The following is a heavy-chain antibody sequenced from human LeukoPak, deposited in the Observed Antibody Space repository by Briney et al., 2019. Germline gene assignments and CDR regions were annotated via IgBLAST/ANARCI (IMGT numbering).Heavy chain of an antibody. CDR1: GFTFDDYG. CDR2: IDWNGGNT. CDR3: AREYYDFRSGYYSY. Sequence: PGGSLRLSCAASGFTFDDYGMSWVRHAPGKGLEWVSGIDWNGGNTDYADSVKVRFTISRDNAKNSLYLQMNSLRAEDTALYYCAREYYDFRSGYYSYWGQGTLVTVSS. D-gene: IGHD3-3*01. J-gene: IGHJ4*02. V-gene: IGHV3-20*04.